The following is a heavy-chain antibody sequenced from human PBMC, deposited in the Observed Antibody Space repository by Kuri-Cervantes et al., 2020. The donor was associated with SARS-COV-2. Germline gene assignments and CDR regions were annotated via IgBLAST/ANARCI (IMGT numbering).Heavy chain of an antibody. CDR1: GYTFTSYY. V-gene: IGHV1-46*01. Sequence: ASVKVSCKASGYTFTSYYMHWVRQAPGQGLEWMGIINPSGGSTSYAQKFQGRVTMTRNTSISTAYMELSSLRSEDTAVYYCARAPRIGQQLVRRYYFDYWGQGTLVTVSS. CDR3: ARAPRIGQQLVRRYYFDY. CDR2: INPSGGST. J-gene: IGHJ4*02. D-gene: IGHD6-13*01.